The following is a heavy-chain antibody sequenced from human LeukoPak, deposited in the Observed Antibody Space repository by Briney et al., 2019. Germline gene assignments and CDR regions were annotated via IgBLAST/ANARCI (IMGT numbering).Heavy chain of an antibody. CDR2: IYYSGST. Sequence: KASETLSLTCTVSGGSISSSSYYWGWIRQPPGKGLEWIGSIYYSGSTYYNPSLKSRVTMSVDTSKNQFSLKLSSVTAADTAIYYCARVTTVTTGPDYWGQGTLVTVSS. V-gene: IGHV4-39*07. CDR3: ARVTTVTTGPDY. D-gene: IGHD4-11*01. J-gene: IGHJ4*02. CDR1: GGSISSSSYY.